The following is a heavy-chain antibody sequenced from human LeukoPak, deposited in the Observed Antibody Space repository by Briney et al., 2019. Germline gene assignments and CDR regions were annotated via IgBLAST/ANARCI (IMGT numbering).Heavy chain of an antibody. CDR1: GFTFSDYY. V-gene: IGHV3-11*04. Sequence: GGSLRLSCAASGFTFSDYYMSWIRQAPGKGLEWVSYISFSGSPTQYADSVKGRFTIYRDNAKNSLYLQMNSLRAEDTAVYYCARGYFDWLFFDYWGQGTLVTVSS. CDR3: ARGYFDWLFFDY. CDR2: ISFSGSPT. J-gene: IGHJ4*02. D-gene: IGHD3-9*01.